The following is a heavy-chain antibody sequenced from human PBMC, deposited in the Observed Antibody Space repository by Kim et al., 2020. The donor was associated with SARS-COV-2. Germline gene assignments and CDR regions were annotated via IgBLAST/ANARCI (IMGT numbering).Heavy chain of an antibody. V-gene: IGHV3-7*01. J-gene: IGHJ3*02. CDR2: R. D-gene: IGHD3-16*01. CDR3: PRDLGGDAFDI. Sequence: RFYVDSLKGRFTISRDNAKNSLSLQMNTLRAEDTAVYYCPRDLGGDAFDIWGQGTMVTVSS.